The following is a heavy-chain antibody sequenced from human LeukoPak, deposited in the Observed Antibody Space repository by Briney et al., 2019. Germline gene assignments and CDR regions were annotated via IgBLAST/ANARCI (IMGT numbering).Heavy chain of an antibody. D-gene: IGHD2-2*01. J-gene: IGHJ4*02. V-gene: IGHV4-59*01. CDR1: GGSISSYY. CDR3: ARGLTDEYCSSTSCVPFDY. Sequence: ETLSLTCTVSGGSISSYYWSWIRQPPGKGLEWIGYIYYSGSTNYNPSLKSRVTISVDTSKNQFSLKLSSVTAADTAVYYCARGLTDEYCSSTSCVPFDYWGQGTLVTVSS. CDR2: IYYSGST.